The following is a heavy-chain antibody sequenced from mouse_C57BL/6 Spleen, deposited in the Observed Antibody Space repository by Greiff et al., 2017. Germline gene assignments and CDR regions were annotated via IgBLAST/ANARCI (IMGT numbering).Heavy chain of an antibody. CDR3: AQQLRSAMDY. Sequence: VKLMESGPELVKPGASVKISCKASGYAFSSSWMNWVKQRPGKGLEWIGRIYPGDGDTNYNGKFKGKATLTADKSSSTAYMQLSSLTSEDSAVYFCAQQLRSAMDYWGQGTSVTVSS. D-gene: IGHD3-2*02. V-gene: IGHV1-82*01. CDR1: GYAFSSSW. CDR2: IYPGDGDT. J-gene: IGHJ4*01.